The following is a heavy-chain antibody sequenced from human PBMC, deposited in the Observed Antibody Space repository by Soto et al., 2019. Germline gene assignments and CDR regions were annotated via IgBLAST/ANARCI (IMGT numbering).Heavy chain of an antibody. CDR3: ARDDGVAAAPDY. D-gene: IGHD6-13*01. V-gene: IGHV1-69*04. Sequence: ASVKVSCKASGGTFSSYTSRWVRQAPGQGLEWMGRIIPLLGITNYAQKFEGRVTITADKSTSTAYMELSSLRSEDTAVYYCARDDGVAAAPDYWGQGTLVTVSS. CDR2: IIPLLGIT. CDR1: GGTFSSYT. J-gene: IGHJ4*02.